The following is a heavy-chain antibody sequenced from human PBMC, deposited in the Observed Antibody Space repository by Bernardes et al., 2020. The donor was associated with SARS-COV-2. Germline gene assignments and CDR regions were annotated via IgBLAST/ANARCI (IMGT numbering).Heavy chain of an antibody. D-gene: IGHD3-3*01. V-gene: IGHV4-59*01. CDR1: GASISSDY. J-gene: IGHJ4*02. CDR2: IYYSGST. Sequence: SATLSLTCTESGASISSDYWSWIRQPPGKGLEWIGNIYYSGSTNYSPFLKSRVTMSIDTSNSQFSLRLTSVTAADTAIYYCASGITIFGVFRSWGQGTLVTVSS. CDR3: ASGITIFGVFRS.